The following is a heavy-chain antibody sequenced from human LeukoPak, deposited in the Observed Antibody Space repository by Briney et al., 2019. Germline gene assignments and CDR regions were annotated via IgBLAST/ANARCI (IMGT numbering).Heavy chain of an antibody. CDR2: IYPGDSDT. J-gene: IGHJ4*02. D-gene: IGHD3-9*01. CDR1: GYSFTNYW. CDR3: ARQTVNYDILTGFARNIFFDY. Sequence: GESQKISCKGSGYSFTNYWIGWVRQMPGKGLGWMGIIYPGDSDTRYSPSFQGQVTISADKSISTAYLQWSSLKASDTAMYYCARQTVNYDILTGFARNIFFDYWGQGTLVTVSS. V-gene: IGHV5-51*01.